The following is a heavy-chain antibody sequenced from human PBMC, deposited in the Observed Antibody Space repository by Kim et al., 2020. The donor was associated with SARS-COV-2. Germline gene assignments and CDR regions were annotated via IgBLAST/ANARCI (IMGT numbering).Heavy chain of an antibody. Sequence: GGSLRLSCAASGFAFNTNDMTWGRPAPGKGLDWVSCITGSGEPYYADSVRGRFTISRDKSKNMVYLRLDSLTVEDTAVYYCVKNSGIFSFWGQGSLVAVSS. D-gene: IGHD3-10*01. CDR3: VKNSGIFSF. CDR2: ITGSGEP. J-gene: IGHJ4*02. CDR1: GFAFNTND. V-gene: IGHV3-23*01.